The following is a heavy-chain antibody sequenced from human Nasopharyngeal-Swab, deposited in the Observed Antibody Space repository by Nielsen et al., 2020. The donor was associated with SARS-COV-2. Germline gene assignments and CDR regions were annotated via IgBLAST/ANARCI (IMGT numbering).Heavy chain of an antibody. J-gene: IGHJ4*02. Sequence: SQTLSLTCAIPGDSVSSNSAAWTWLRQSPSRGLEWLGRTYFRSKWLNDYAVSVKSRITINQDTSRNQFSLQLNSVTPEDTAIYYCARGSGTYSDYFDYWGQGTLVSVSS. V-gene: IGHV6-1*01. CDR2: TYFRSKWLN. CDR1: GDSVSSNSAA. CDR3: ARGSGTYSDYFDY. D-gene: IGHD1-26*01.